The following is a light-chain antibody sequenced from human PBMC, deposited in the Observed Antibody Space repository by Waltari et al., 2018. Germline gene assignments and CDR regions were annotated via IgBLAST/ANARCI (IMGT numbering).Light chain of an antibody. CDR3: QQSYSTPFT. CDR1: QNIRSY. J-gene: IGKJ3*01. CDR2: PAS. V-gene: IGKV1-39*01. Sequence: DIQMTQSPSSLSASVAGRVPITCRASQNIRSYLNWYQQKPGMAPKLLIYPASTLLGGVPSRFSGSGSGTEFTLTISSLQLEDFATYYCQQSYSTPFTFGPGTKVDIE.